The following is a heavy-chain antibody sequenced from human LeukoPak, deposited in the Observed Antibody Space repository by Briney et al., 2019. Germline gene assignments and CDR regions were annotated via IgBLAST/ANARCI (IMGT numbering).Heavy chain of an antibody. CDR3: ATLRGSSSSWAYYYYYYMDV. CDR2: ISAYNGNT. CDR1: VYTFTSYV. D-gene: IGHD6-6*01. J-gene: IGHJ6*03. Sequence: GAVKVSCMASVYTFTSYVSSAVRQAPGQGVEGMGWISAYNGNTNYAQKLRGRVTITTDTSTITAYMALRSLRSEDTAVYYCATLRGSSSSWAYYYYYYMDVWGKGTTVTVSS. V-gene: IGHV1-18*01.